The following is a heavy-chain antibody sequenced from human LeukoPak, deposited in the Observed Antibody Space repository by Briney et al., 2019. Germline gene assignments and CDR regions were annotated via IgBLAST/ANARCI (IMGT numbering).Heavy chain of an antibody. V-gene: IGHV3-23*01. D-gene: IGHD6-19*01. J-gene: IGHJ3*02. CDR3: ARDGAVAGIRNAFDI. CDR1: GFTFSIYA. Sequence: GGSLRLSCAASGFTFSIYALNWVRQAPGQGLEWVSTISGSGGTTYCADSVKGRFTLSRDDSKNTLYLQMNSLRAEDTAVYYCARDGAVAGIRNAFDIWGQGTMVTVSS. CDR2: ISGSGGTT.